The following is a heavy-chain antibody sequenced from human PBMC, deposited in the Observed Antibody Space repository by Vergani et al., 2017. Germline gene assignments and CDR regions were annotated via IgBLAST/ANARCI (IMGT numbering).Heavy chain of an antibody. Sequence: VQLAESGGGRVQPGRSLRLSCAASGFSFSSHAIHWVRQAPGKGLEWVSTIRSDGGSTYYADSVKGRFTISRDNSKNTLSLQMNSLTAEDTAIYYCAGPQGTSAYYYGGFDYWGQGILVTVSS. CDR2: IRSDGGST. CDR1: GFSFSSHA. J-gene: IGHJ4*02. CDR3: AGPQGTSAYYYGGFDY. V-gene: IGHV3-23*04. D-gene: IGHD3-22*01.